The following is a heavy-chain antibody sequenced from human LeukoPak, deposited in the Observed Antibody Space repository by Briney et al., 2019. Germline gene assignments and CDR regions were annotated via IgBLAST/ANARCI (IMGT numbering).Heavy chain of an antibody. CDR2: IIPIFGAA. Sequence: SVKVSCKASGGTFTSYAISWVRQAPGQGLEWMRGIIPIFGAANYAQKFQGRVTITADKSTSTSYMELSSLRSEDTAVYYCARSSVVTAMVHLEYWGQGTLVTVSS. J-gene: IGHJ4*02. CDR3: ARSSVVTAMVHLEY. D-gene: IGHD2-21*02. V-gene: IGHV1-69*06. CDR1: GGTFTSYA.